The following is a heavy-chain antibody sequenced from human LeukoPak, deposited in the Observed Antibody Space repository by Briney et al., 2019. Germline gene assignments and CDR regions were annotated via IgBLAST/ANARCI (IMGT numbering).Heavy chain of an antibody. CDR2: ISYDGSNK. J-gene: IGHJ4*02. D-gene: IGHD5-12*01. V-gene: IGHV3-30*18. CDR3: AKAKRKMDIVATNDY. CDR1: GFTFSSYG. Sequence: GGSLRLSCAASGFTFSSYGMHWVRQAPGKGLEWVAVISYDGSNKYYADSVKGRFTISRDNSKNTLYLQMNSLRTEDTAVYYCAKAKRKMDIVATNDYWGQGTLVTVSS.